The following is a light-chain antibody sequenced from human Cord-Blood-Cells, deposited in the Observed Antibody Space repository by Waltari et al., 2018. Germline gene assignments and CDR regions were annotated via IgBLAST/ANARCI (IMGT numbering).Light chain of an antibody. CDR1: TSDAGGYTY. J-gene: IGLJ2*01. CDR2: EVS. CDR3: SSYAGSNNFVV. Sequence: QSALTHPPSASGSPGQSVTLSCTRTTSDAGGYTYVSCYHQHPGKAPNLMIYEVSKRPSGVPDRFSGSKSGNTASLTVSGLQAEDEADYYCSSYAGSNNFVVFGGGTKLTVL. V-gene: IGLV2-8*01.